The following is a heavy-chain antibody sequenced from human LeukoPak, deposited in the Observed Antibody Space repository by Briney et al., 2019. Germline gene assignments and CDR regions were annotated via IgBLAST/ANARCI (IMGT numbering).Heavy chain of an antibody. V-gene: IGHV4-61*05. CDR2: IYYSGST. Sequence: SETLSLTCTVSDYSINSGYYWGWIRQPPGKGLEWIGYIYYSGSTNYNHSLKSRVTISLDTSKNQFSLKVISMAAADTAAYYCTKPDGYGLIRICGRGTMVTVSS. CDR3: TKPDGYGLIRI. J-gene: IGHJ3*02. CDR1: DYSINSGYY. D-gene: IGHD3-10*01.